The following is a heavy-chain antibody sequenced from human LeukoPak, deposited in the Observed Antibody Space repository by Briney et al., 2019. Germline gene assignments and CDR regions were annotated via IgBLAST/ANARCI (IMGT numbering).Heavy chain of an antibody. CDR1: GYTFTSYG. Sequence: ASVEVSCKASGYTFTSYGISWVRQAPGQGLEWMGWISAYNGNTNYAQKLQGRVTMTTDTSTSTAYMELRSLRSDDTAVYYCARASGSWYGLWNNWFDPWGQGTLVTVSS. CDR3: ARASGSWYGLWNNWFDP. CDR2: ISAYNGNT. D-gene: IGHD6-13*01. J-gene: IGHJ5*02. V-gene: IGHV1-18*01.